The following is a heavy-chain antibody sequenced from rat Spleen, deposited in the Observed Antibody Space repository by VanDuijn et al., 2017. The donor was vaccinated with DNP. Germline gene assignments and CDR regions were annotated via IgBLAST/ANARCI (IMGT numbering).Heavy chain of an antibody. J-gene: IGHJ2*01. CDR1: GFTFSFYG. Sequence: EVQLVESGGGLVQPGNSLKLSCAASGFTFSFYGMAWVRQAPKKGLEWVAAISPSACRTLYPDSLKGRFTISRDNAKSILYLQLNSLNSEDTATYYCARPLFNYGSFPDCWGQGVMVTVSS. D-gene: IGHD1-3*01. V-gene: IGHV5S23*01. CDR2: ISPSACRT. CDR3: ARPLFNYGSFPDC.